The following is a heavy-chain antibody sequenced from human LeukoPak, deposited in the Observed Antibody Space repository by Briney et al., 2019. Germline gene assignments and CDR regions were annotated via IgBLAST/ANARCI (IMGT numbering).Heavy chain of an antibody. J-gene: IGHJ4*02. CDR2: INPNSGGT. CDR3: ARVGKWELLRGYYFDY. V-gene: IGHV1-2*02. Sequence: ASVKVSCKASGYTFTGYYMHWVRQAPGQGLEWMGWINPNSGGTNYAQKFQGRVTMTRDTSISTAYMELSRLRSDDTAVYYCARVGKWELLRGYYFDYWGQGTLVTVS. CDR1: GYTFTGYY. D-gene: IGHD1-26*01.